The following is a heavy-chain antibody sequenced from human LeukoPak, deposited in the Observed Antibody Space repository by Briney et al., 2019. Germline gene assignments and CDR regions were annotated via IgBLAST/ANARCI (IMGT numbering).Heavy chain of an antibody. D-gene: IGHD2-21*02. CDR2: IYQSGNT. CDR3: ASSYCGGDCYTDPFNI. V-gene: IGHV4-30-2*01. CDR1: GASISSGGYS. J-gene: IGHJ3*02. Sequence: SQTLSLTCAVSGASISSGGYSWSWIRQPPGKGLEWIGYIYQSGNTYYNPSLESRVTLSVDRSETQFSLKLRSVTAADTAVYYCASSYCGGDCYTDPFNIWGQGTMVTVSS.